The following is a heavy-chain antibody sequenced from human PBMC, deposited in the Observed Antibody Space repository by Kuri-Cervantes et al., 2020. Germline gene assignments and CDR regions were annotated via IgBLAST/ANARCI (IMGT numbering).Heavy chain of an antibody. CDR1: GFTFNNAW. CDR2: IKSKIDGGTT. J-gene: IGHJ6*02. Sequence: GESLKISCAASGFTFNNAWMSWVRQTPGKGLEWVAHIKSKIDGGTTEYAAPVKGRFTISRDNSKNTLYLQMNSLRAEDTAVYYCAREGVATGWGMDVWGQGTTVTVSS. CDR3: AREGVATGWGMDV. D-gene: IGHD5-12*01. V-gene: IGHV3-15*01.